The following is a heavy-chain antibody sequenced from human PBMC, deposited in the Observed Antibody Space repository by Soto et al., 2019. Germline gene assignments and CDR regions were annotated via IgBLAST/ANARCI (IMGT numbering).Heavy chain of an antibody. V-gene: IGHV3-30-3*01. CDR3: ARGNDRYYYGMDV. D-gene: IGHD1-1*01. CDR1: GFTFSSYA. CDR2: ISYDGSNK. Sequence: QVQLVESGGGVVQLGRSLRLSCAASGFTFSSYAMHWVRQAPGKGLEWVAVISYDGSNKYYADSVKGRFTISRDNSKNTLYLQMNSLRAEDTAVYYCARGNDRYYYGMDVWGQGTTVTVSS. J-gene: IGHJ6*02.